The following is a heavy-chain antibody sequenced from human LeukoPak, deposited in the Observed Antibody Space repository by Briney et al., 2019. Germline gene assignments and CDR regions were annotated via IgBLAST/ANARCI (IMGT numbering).Heavy chain of an antibody. Sequence: ASVKVSCKASGYTFTNHVINWVRQATGQGLEWMGWMNPNSGNTGYAQKFQGRVTITRNTSISPAYMELSSLRSEDTAVYYCARGRSTAIFPYYYYYRDVLREGTTVTVSS. V-gene: IGHV1-8*03. CDR1: GYTFTNHV. J-gene: IGHJ6*03. D-gene: IGHD5-18*01. CDR2: MNPNSGNT. CDR3: ARGRSTAIFPYYYYYRDV.